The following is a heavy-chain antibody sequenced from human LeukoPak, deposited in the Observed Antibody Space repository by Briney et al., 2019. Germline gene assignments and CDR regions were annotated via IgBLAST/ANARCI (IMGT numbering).Heavy chain of an antibody. CDR2: INPINGDT. V-gene: IGHV1-2*02. CDR1: GFTITGTGYF. Sequence: VASVKVSCKASGFTITGTGYFMHWVRQAPGQGLEWMGWINPINGDTNYAQKFQGRVTMTRDTSISTAYMELSRLRSDDTAVYYCAHRLGLPRTPVNDAFDIWGQGTMVTVSS. D-gene: IGHD1-1*01. CDR3: AHRLGLPRTPVNDAFDI. J-gene: IGHJ3*02.